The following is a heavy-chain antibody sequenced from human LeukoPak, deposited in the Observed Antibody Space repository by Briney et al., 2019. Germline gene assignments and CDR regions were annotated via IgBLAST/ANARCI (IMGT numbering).Heavy chain of an antibody. CDR2: ISGSGGST. V-gene: IGHV3-23*01. CDR3: AKDIAVDTAMGPLSVDY. D-gene: IGHD5-18*01. Sequence: PGGSLRLSCAASGFTFSSYAMSWVRQAPGKGLEWVSAISGSGGSTYYADSVKGRFTISRDNSKNTLYLQMNSLRAGDTAVYYCAKDIAVDTAMGPLSVDYWGQGTLVTVSS. CDR1: GFTFSSYA. J-gene: IGHJ4*02.